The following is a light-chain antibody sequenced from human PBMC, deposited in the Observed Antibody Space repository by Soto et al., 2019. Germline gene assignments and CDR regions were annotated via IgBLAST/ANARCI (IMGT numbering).Light chain of an antibody. Sequence: EIMLAQSPGTLSLSPGERATLSCRASESVSSSDLAWYQKKPGQAPRLLIYGASSRATGIPDRFSGSGSGTDFTLTISRLEPEDFAVHDCQQYGRSPLTFGGGTKVDIK. J-gene: IGKJ4*01. CDR2: GAS. V-gene: IGKV3-20*01. CDR3: QQYGRSPLT. CDR1: ESVSSSD.